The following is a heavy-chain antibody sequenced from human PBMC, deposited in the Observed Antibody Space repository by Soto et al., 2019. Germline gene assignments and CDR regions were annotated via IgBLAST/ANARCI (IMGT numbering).Heavy chain of an antibody. J-gene: IGHJ4*02. CDR3: AAGSGSYYKH. CDR2: IVVGSGNT. D-gene: IGHD3-10*01. Sequence: GASVKVSCKASGFTFTSSAMQWVRQARGQRLEWIGWIVVGSGNTNYAKKFQERVTITRDMSTSTAYMELSSLRSEDTAVYYCAAGSGSYYKHWGQGTPVTVSS. CDR1: GFTFTSSA. V-gene: IGHV1-58*02.